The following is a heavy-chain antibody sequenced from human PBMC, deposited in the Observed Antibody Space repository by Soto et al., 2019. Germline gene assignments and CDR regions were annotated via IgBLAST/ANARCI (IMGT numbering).Heavy chain of an antibody. Sequence: NPSETLSLTCAVYGGSFSGYYWSWIRQPPGKGLEWIGEINHSGSTNYNPSLKSRVTISVDTSKNQFSLKLSSVTAADTAVYYCARGTLYYYGSGSYNYYYGMDVWGQGTTVTVSS. CDR2: INHSGST. J-gene: IGHJ6*02. CDR1: GGSFSGYY. D-gene: IGHD3-10*01. V-gene: IGHV4-34*01. CDR3: ARGTLYYYGSGSYNYYYGMDV.